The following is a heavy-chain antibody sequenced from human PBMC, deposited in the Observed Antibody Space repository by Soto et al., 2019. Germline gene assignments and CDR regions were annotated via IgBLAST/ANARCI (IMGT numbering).Heavy chain of an antibody. J-gene: IGHJ6*02. Sequence: PVGSLRLSCAASGFMSSNTWISWIRKAQGKGLEWVGRIKTKIEGGTTNYAAPVKGRFTVSGDDSKNTVYLHMNSLRTEDTAVYYCTADIPNISANYGMDVWGQGTTVTVSS. CDR2: IKTKIEGGTT. D-gene: IGHD6-25*01. V-gene: IGHV3-15*06. CDR3: TADIPNISANYGMDV. CDR1: GFMSSNTW.